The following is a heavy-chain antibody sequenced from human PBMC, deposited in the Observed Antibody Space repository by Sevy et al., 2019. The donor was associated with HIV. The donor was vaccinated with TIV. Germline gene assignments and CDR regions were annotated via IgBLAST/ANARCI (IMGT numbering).Heavy chain of an antibody. D-gene: IGHD1-26*01. V-gene: IGHV1-18*01. Sequence: ASVKVSCKASGYTFSSYGISWVRQAPGQGLEWMGWIGAYNGNIKYSQKFQGRVTMTTDTSTRTVYMELRSLRSVDTAVYYCARCLGGLRPWEYNWFDPWGQGTLVTVSS. CDR2: IGAYNGNI. CDR3: ARCLGGLRPWEYNWFDP. CDR1: GYTFSSYG. J-gene: IGHJ5*02.